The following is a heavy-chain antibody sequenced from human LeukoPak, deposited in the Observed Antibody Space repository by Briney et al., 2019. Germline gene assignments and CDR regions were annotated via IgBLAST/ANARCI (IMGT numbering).Heavy chain of an antibody. CDR1: GFTFSSYA. CDR2: ISGSGGST. Sequence: GGSLRLSCAASGFTFSSYAMSWVRQAPGRGLEWVSSISGSGGSTHYADSVKGRFTIPRDNSKNTLFLQMNSLRAEDTAVYYCAKRWEPYSGYDSPFDDWGQGTLVTVSS. D-gene: IGHD5-12*01. V-gene: IGHV3-23*01. J-gene: IGHJ4*02. CDR3: AKRWEPYSGYDSPFDD.